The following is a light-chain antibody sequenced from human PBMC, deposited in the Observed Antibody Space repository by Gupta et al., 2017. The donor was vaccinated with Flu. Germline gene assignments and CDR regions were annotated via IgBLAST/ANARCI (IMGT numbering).Light chain of an antibody. V-gene: IGLV1-47*01. CDR2: RNN. CDR3: AAWDDSLSGGV. Sequence: QSVLTQPPSASGTPGQRVTISCSGSSSNSGSNYVYWYQQPPGTAPKLLIYRNNQRPSGVPDRFSGSKSGTSASLAIGGLRSEDEADYYCAAWDDSLSGGVFGGGTKLTVL. J-gene: IGLJ3*02. CDR1: SSNSGSNY.